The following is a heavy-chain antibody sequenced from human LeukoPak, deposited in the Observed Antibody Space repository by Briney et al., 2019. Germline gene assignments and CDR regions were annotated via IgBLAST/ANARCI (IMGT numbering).Heavy chain of an antibody. CDR3: ARGPGITIFGVVINFDYYMDV. CDR1: GFTFSSYS. D-gene: IGHD3-3*01. Sequence: GGSPRLSCAASGFTFSSYSMNWVRQAPGKGLEWVSSISSSSSYIYYADSVKGRFTISRDNAKNSLYLQMNSLRAEDTAVYYCARGPGITIFGVVINFDYYMDVWGKGTTVTVSS. V-gene: IGHV3-21*01. CDR2: ISSSSSYI. J-gene: IGHJ6*03.